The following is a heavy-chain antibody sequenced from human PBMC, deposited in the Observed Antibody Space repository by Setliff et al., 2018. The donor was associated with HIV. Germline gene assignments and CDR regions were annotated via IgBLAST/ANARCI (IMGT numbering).Heavy chain of an antibody. CDR1: GYSFTFYG. V-gene: IGHV1-18*04. Sequence: ASVKVSCKASGYSFTFYGLHWVRQAPGQGLEWMGWVSVYTGNTKYAENFQDRLTLTTDASTGTGFMELRGLGSDETVVYYFATPGVGAGDFDIWGRGTRATVS. CDR2: VSVYTGNT. J-gene: IGHJ3*02. CDR3: ATPGVGAGDFDI. D-gene: IGHD3-10*01.